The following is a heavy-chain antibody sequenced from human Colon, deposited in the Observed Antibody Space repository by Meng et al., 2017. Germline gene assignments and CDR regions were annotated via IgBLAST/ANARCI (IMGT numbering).Heavy chain of an antibody. CDR3: ARDHMGSLDY. J-gene: IGHJ4*02. Sequence: GPLRESGPGLVRPSATLSLICSVSGGSVSSAGYQWSWIRQPPGKGLEWIGYASTNYNPSLKSRVTISVDTSKNQFSLRLTSVTAADTAVYYCARDHMGSLDYWGQGSLVTVSS. V-gene: IGHV4-61*08. CDR2: AST. D-gene: IGHD1-26*01. CDR1: GGSVSSAGYQ.